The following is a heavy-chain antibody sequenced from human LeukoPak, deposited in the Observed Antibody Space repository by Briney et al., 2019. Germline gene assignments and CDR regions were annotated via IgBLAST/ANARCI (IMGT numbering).Heavy chain of an antibody. J-gene: IGHJ5*02. CDR1: GGSISSYY. Sequence: PSETLSLTCTVSGGSISSYYWSWIRQPPGKGLEWIGYIYYSGSTNYNPSLKSRVTISVDTSKNQFSLKLSSVTAADTAVYYCAREKSYSSYHWFDPWGQGTPVTVSS. V-gene: IGHV4-59*01. CDR2: IYYSGST. CDR3: AREKSYSSYHWFDP. D-gene: IGHD6-19*01.